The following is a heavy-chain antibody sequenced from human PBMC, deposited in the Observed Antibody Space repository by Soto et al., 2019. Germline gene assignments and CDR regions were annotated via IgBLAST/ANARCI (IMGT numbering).Heavy chain of an antibody. Sequence: QVQLVQSGAEVKKPGASVTVSCKASGYTFTGYFMHSVRQAPGQGLEWMGWINSNSGTTKYAQKFQGRVALSRDTAIRTAYMQLSGLRSDDTAVYYCARGGGTILAPLPWGQGTLVTVSS. CDR3: ARGGGTILAPLP. CDR1: GYTFTGYF. CDR2: INSNSGTT. J-gene: IGHJ5*02. V-gene: IGHV1-2*02. D-gene: IGHD3-3*01.